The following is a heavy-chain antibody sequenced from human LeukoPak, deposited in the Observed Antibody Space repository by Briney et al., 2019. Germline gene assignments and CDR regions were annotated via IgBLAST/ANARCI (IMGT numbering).Heavy chain of an antibody. J-gene: IGHJ4*02. V-gene: IGHV4-59*05. CDR2: IYYSGST. CDR1: GGSISSYY. Sequence: SETLSLTCTVSGGSISSYYWSWIRQPAGKGLEWIGSIYYSGSTYYNPSLKSRVTISVDTSKNQFSLKLSSVTATDTAVYYCARRPITGYFDYWGQGTLVTVSS. CDR3: ARRPITGYFDY. D-gene: IGHD1-14*01.